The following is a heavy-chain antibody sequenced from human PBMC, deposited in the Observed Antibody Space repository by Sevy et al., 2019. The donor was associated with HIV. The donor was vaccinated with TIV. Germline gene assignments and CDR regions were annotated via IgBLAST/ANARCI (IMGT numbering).Heavy chain of an antibody. CDR1: GFTFSKYS. D-gene: IGHD2-8*01. J-gene: IGHJ4*02. CDR2: LSFGCGEI. CDR3: AREGCTKPHDY. V-gene: IGHV3-23*01. Sequence: GGSLRLSCAASGFTFSKYSMSWVRQPPGKGLEWVSTLSFGCGEITNPDSVKGRFTISRDNSKSSVYLQMNNLRPEDTAVYYCAREGCTKPHDYWGQGTLVTVSS.